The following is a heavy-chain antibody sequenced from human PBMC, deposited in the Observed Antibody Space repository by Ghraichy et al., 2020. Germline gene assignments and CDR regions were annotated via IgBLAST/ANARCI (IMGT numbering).Heavy chain of an antibody. D-gene: IGHD6-19*01. Sequence: LTCAASGFTFSSYSMNWVRQAPGKGLEWVSYISSSSSTIYYADSVKGRFTISRDNAKNSLYLQMNSLRDEDTAVYYCARVPTYSSGWPYYFDYWGQGTLVTVSS. CDR1: GFTFSSYS. CDR2: ISSSSSTI. CDR3: ARVPTYSSGWPYYFDY. J-gene: IGHJ4*02. V-gene: IGHV3-48*02.